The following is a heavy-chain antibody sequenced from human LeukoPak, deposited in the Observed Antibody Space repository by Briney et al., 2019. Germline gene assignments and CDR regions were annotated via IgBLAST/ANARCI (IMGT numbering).Heavy chain of an antibody. D-gene: IGHD3-10*01. CDR2: ISYDGNKK. CDR3: AREENYYYYMDV. CDR1: GFTFSSYS. V-gene: IGHV3-30*04. J-gene: IGHJ6*03. Sequence: GGSLRLSCAASGFTFSSYSMHWVRQAPGKGLEWVAVISYDGNKKYYADSVKGRFTISRDNSKNTLYLQMNSLRGEDTALYYCAREENYYYYMDVWGKGTTVSVSS.